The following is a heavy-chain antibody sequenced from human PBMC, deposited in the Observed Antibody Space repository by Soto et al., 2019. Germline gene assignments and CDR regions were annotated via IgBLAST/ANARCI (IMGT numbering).Heavy chain of an antibody. V-gene: IGHV6-1*01. D-gene: IGHD6-19*01. J-gene: IGHJ4*02. CDR2: TYYRSKWYN. Sequence: QSPTLSLTCAISGDSVSSNSAAWNWIRQSPSRGLEWLGRTYYRSKWYNDYAVSVKSRITINPDTSKNQFSLQLNSVTPEDTAVYYCARAGKTAGRGGYYFDYWGQGTLVTVSS. CDR1: GDSVSSNSAA. CDR3: ARAGKTAGRGGYYFDY.